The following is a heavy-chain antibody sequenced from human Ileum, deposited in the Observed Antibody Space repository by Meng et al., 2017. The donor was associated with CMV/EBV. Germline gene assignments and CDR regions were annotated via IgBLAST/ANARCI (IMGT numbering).Heavy chain of an antibody. CDR2: IYYSGSP. CDR3: VRQVVAASFDY. V-gene: IGHV4-30-4*08. J-gene: IGHJ4*02. Sequence: QVQLEGSGPGMVQPSQTLSLTCTGSGGSNTSGNVYWSWIRQPPGRGLEWIGYIYYSGSPYYKPSLKSRVTISLDTSKNQFSLNLRSVTATDSAVYYCVRQVVAASFDYWGQGALVTVSS. CDR1: GGSNTSGNVY. D-gene: IGHD2-15*01.